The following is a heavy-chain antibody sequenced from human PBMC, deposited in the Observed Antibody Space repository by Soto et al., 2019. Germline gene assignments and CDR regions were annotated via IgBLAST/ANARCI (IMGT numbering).Heavy chain of an antibody. D-gene: IGHD3-3*01. CDR1: GGSFSGYY. Sequence: SETLSLTCAVYGGSFSGYYWSWIRQPPGKGLEWIGEINHSGSTNYNPSLKSRVTISVDTSKNQFSLKLSSVTAADTAVYYCARAPDSLADLGSGPPGGMDVWGQGTTVTVSS. V-gene: IGHV4-34*01. J-gene: IGHJ6*02. CDR2: INHSGST. CDR3: ARAPDSLADLGSGPPGGMDV.